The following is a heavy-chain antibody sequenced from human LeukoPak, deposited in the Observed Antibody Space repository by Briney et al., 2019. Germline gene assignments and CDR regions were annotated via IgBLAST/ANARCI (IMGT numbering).Heavy chain of an antibody. J-gene: IGHJ4*02. CDR3: AKKSGRFDY. CDR1: GFTFNNYA. CDR2: ISISGDSA. V-gene: IGHV3-23*01. Sequence: GGSLRLFCAASGFTFNNYAMSWVRQAPGKGLEWVSDISISGDSAYYADSVKGRFTISRDNSKNTLYLQMNSLRVEDTAVYYCAKKSGRFDYWGQGTLVTVSS.